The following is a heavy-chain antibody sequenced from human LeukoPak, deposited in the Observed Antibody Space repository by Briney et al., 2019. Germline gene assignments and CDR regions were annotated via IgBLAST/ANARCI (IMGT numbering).Heavy chain of an antibody. CDR1: GYTFTGYY. CDR3: ARVLGYCSGGNCYWFDP. D-gene: IGHD2-15*01. V-gene: IGHV1-2*06. CDR2: INPNSGGA. Sequence: ASVKASCKASGYTFTGYYMHWVRQAPGQGLEWMGRINPNSGGANYAQKFQGRVTMTRDTSISTAYMELSRLRSDDTAVYYCARVLGYCSGGNCYWFDPWGQGTLVTVSS. J-gene: IGHJ5*02.